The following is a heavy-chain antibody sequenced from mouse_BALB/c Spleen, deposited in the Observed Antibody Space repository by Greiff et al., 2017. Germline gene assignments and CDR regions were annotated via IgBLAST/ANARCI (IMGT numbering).Heavy chain of an antibody. J-gene: IGHJ4*01. CDR3: ARSDGYRDHYYAMDY. D-gene: IGHD2-3*01. V-gene: IGHV1S56*01. CDR2: IYPGNVNT. CDR1: GYTFTSYY. Sequence: QVQLQQSGPELVKPGASVRISCKASGYTFTSYYIHWVKQRPGQGLEWIGWIYPGNVNTKYNEKFKGKATLTADKSSSTAYMQLSSLTSEDSAVYFCARSDGYRDHYYAMDYWGQGTSVTVSS.